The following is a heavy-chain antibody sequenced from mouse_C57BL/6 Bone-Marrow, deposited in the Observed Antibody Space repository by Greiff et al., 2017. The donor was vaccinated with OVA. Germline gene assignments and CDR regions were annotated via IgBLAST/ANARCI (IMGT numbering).Heavy chain of an antibody. CDR2: INPYNGGT. CDR1: GYTFTDYY. V-gene: IGHV1-19*01. CDR3: LYYGSPYWYFDV. D-gene: IGHD1-1*01. J-gene: IGHJ1*03. Sequence: DVKLQESGPVLVKPGASVKMSCKASGYTFTDYYMNWVKQSHGKSLEWIGVINPYNGGTSYNQKFKGKATLTVDKSSSTAYMELNSLTSEDSAVYYCLYYGSPYWYFDVWGTGTTVTVSS.